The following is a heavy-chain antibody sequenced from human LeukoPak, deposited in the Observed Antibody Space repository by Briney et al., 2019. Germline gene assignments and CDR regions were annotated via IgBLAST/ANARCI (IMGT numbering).Heavy chain of an antibody. CDR2: VYYSGST. Sequence: SETLSLTCTVSGDSISDYYWSWIRQPPGKGLEWIGEVYYSGSTHYNPSLKSRVTISVDTSKNQFSLSLRSVTTADTAVYFCARGLDGNGGWFDPWGQGTLVIVSS. CDR1: GDSISDYY. J-gene: IGHJ5*02. D-gene: IGHD3-10*01. CDR3: ARGLDGNGGWFDP. V-gene: IGHV4-59*01.